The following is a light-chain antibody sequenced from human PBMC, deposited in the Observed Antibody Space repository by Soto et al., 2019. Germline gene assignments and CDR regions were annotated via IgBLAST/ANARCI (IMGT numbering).Light chain of an antibody. CDR2: AAS. CDR1: QGIGSW. J-gene: IGKJ4*01. CDR3: LQANTFPLT. V-gene: IGKV1-12*01. Sequence: IQMTQSPSSVSASVGDRVTITCRASQGIGSWLAWYQQKPRKAPKLLIYAASSLQSGVPSRFSGSGSGTDFTLTISSLQPEDFASYYCLQANTFPLTFGGGTKVEIK.